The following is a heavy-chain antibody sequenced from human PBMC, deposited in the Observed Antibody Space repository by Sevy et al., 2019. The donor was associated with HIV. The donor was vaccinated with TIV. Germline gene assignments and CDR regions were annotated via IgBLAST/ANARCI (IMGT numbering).Heavy chain of an antibody. CDR2: ISGNGGST. CDR1: GFSFSSYA. CDR3: VKWTTVTTALLDV. V-gene: IGHV3-23*01. D-gene: IGHD4-4*01. Sequence: GGCLRLSCTASGFSFSSYAMTWVRQAPGKGLEWVSAISGNGGSTYYADSVKGRFTFSRDDSKNTLYLQMNSLRAEDTAVYYCVKWTTVTTALLDVWGKGTTVTVSS. J-gene: IGHJ6*04.